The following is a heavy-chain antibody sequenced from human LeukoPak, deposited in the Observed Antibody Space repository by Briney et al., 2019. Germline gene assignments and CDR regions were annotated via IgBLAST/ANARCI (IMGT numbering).Heavy chain of an antibody. D-gene: IGHD5-12*01. CDR2: ISFHGTDS. Sequence: GGSLRLSCAASGFTFISYAIHWVRQAPGKGLEWVAVISFHGTDSFYADSVKGRFTISRDNSKNTLYLQMSSLRADDTAVYYCARGPSGYHNTGGQGTLVTVPS. V-gene: IGHV3-30*04. CDR1: GFTFISYA. J-gene: IGHJ4*02. CDR3: ARGPSGYHNT.